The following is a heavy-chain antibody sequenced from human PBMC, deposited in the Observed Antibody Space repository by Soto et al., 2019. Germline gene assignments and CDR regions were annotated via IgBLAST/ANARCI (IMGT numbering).Heavy chain of an antibody. Sequence: SVKVSCKASGGTFSSYTISWVRQAPGQGLEWMGRVIPILGIANYARKFQGRVTITADKSTSTAYMELSSLRSEDTAVYYCARDLGEIAAAGSFDPWGQGTLVTVSS. J-gene: IGHJ5*02. D-gene: IGHD6-13*01. V-gene: IGHV1-69*04. CDR2: VIPILGIA. CDR3: ARDLGEIAAAGSFDP. CDR1: GGTFSSYT.